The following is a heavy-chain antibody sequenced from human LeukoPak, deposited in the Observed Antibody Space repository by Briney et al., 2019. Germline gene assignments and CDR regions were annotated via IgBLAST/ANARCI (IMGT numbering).Heavy chain of an antibody. Sequence: PSETLSLTCTVSGGSISSYYWSWIRQPPGKGLEWIGYIYYSGSTNYNPSLKRRVTISVDTSKNQFSLKLSSVTAADTAVYYCARGATLEWLLYRYGAFDIWGQGTVVILSS. D-gene: IGHD3-3*01. CDR1: GGSISSYY. J-gene: IGHJ3*02. V-gene: IGHV4-59*01. CDR2: IYYSGST. CDR3: ARGATLEWLLYRYGAFDI.